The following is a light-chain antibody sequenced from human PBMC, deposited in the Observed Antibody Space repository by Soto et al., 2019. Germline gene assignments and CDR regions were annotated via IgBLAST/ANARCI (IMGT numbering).Light chain of an antibody. V-gene: IGKV1-5*01. J-gene: IGKJ1*01. CDR2: DAS. CDR1: QTISSW. Sequence: DIQMPQSPSTLSGSVGDRVAITCRASQTISSWLAWYQQKPGKAPKLLIYDASSLESGVTSRFSGSGSGTEFTLTISSLQPDDFATYYCQQYNSYSTFGQGTKVDI. CDR3: QQYNSYST.